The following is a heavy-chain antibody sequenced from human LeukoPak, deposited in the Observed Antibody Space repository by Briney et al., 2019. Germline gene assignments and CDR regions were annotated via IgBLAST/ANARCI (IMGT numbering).Heavy chain of an antibody. Sequence: QPGGSLRLSCVASGFTFSSYGMHWVRQAPGKGLEWVAVMWYDGSTKYYADSVKGRFTISRDNSKNTLYLQMDSLRAEDTAVYYCAKDGAASTYFDNWGPGTLVTVSS. D-gene: IGHD4/OR15-4a*01. CDR2: MWYDGSTK. V-gene: IGHV3-33*06. J-gene: IGHJ4*02. CDR1: GFTFSSYG. CDR3: AKDGAASTYFDN.